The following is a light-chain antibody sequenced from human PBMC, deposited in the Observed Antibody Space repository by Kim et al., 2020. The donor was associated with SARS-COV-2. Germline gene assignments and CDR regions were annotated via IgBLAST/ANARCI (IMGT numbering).Light chain of an antibody. CDR3: NSRDSSGNHWV. Sequence: ALGQTVRNTCQGDSLRSYYASWYQKKPGQAPVLVIYGKNNRHSGIPDRFSGSSSGNTASLTITGAQAEDEADYYGNSRDSSGNHWVFGGGTKLTVL. CDR1: SLRSYY. V-gene: IGLV3-19*01. J-gene: IGLJ3*02. CDR2: GKN.